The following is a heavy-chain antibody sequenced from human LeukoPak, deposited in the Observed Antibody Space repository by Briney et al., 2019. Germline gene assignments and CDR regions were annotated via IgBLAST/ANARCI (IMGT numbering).Heavy chain of an antibody. Sequence: GGSLRLSRTGSGFTFGDFAVNWVRQAPGKGLEWVSGINWNGGSTGYADSVKGRFTISRDNAKNSLYLQMNSLRAEDTALYYCARAGGLRGAFDIWGQGTMVTVSS. CDR1: GFTFGDFA. D-gene: IGHD4-17*01. V-gene: IGHV3-20*04. CDR3: ARAGGLRGAFDI. CDR2: INWNGGST. J-gene: IGHJ3*02.